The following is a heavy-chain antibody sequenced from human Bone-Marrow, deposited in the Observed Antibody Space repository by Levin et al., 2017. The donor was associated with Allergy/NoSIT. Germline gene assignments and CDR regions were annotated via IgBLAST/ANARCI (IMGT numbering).Heavy chain of an antibody. V-gene: IGHV4-61*02. J-gene: IGHJ4*02. Sequence: PSETLSLTCTVSGGSISSGSYYWSWIRQPAGKGLEWIGRTYTSGSTNYNPSLKSRVTISVDTSKNQFSLKLSSVTVADTAVYFCARGRYSGYDSLVFFDYWGQGALVTVSS. CDR1: GGSISSGSYY. CDR2: TYTSGST. CDR3: ARGRYSGYDSLVFFDY. D-gene: IGHD5-12*01.